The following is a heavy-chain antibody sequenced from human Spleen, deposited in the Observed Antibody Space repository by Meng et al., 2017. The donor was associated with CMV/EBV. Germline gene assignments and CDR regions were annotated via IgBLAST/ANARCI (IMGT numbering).Heavy chain of an antibody. Sequence: SGFTFSDYYMSWIRQAPGKGLEWVSYISSSGSTIYYAESVKGRFTISRDNAKNSLYLQMNSLRAEDTAVYYCARVKGSKRDGYNADYWGQGTLVTVSS. CDR1: GFTFSDYY. V-gene: IGHV3-11*01. J-gene: IGHJ4*02. CDR2: ISSSGSTI. D-gene: IGHD5-24*01. CDR3: ARVKGSKRDGYNADY.